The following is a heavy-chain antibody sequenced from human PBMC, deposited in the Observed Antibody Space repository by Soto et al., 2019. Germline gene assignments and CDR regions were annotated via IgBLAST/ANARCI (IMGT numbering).Heavy chain of an antibody. Sequence: GGSLRLSCAASGFTFRDYYMSWIRQAPGKGLEWVSYIGSDDSSIYYADSVKGRFTMSRDNAKNSVYLQMNSLRAEDTAVYYCARAHYYADYWGQGALVTVSS. CDR2: IGSDDSSI. J-gene: IGHJ4*02. CDR3: ARAHYYADY. CDR1: GFTFRDYY. V-gene: IGHV3-11*01.